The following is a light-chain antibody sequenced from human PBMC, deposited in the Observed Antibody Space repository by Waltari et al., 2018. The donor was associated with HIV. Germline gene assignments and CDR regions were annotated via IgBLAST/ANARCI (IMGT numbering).Light chain of an antibody. J-gene: IGKJ3*01. Sequence: DTQMTQSPSPLSASVGDRVTITCRASENIHNFLNWYQQKPGKAPTLVIYDASDLQSGVPSRFSGSGSGTDFTLTISSLQPDDFATYYCLQSHTTPLTFGPGTKLDLK. CDR1: ENIHNF. V-gene: IGKV1-39*01. CDR2: DAS. CDR3: LQSHTTPLT.